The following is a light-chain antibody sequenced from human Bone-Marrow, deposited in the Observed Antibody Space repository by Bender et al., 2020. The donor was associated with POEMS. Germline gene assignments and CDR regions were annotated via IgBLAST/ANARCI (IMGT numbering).Light chain of an antibody. CDR2: SSH. J-gene: IGLJ3*02. Sequence: QSVLTQPPSASGTPGQRVTISCSGGSSNIGAHAVNWYQHLPGTAPKLLIYSSHRRPSGVPDRFSGSKSGTSASLAISGLRSDDEADYYCAAWDDTLRGLVFGGGTKLTVL. CDR3: AAWDDTLRGLV. V-gene: IGLV1-47*02. CDR1: SSNIGAHA.